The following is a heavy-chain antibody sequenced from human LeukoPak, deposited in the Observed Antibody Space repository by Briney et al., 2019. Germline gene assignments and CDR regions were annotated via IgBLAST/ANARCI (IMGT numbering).Heavy chain of an antibody. CDR1: GGSIGGYF. V-gene: IGHV4-59*01. CDR3: ARVRDYYYDNCGYYDY. Sequence: KASETLSLTCTVSGGSIGGYFWTWIRQPPGKGLERIGHIYYTGNTNYDPSLKNRVSISVDTSKNQFSLKLTSVTSADTAKYYCARVRDYYYDNCGYYDYWGQGTLVTVSS. J-gene: IGHJ4*02. D-gene: IGHD3-22*01. CDR2: IYYTGNT.